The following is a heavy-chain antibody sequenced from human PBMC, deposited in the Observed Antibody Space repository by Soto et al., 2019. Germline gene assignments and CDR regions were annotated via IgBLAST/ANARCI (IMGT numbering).Heavy chain of an antibody. Sequence: GGSLRLSCAASGFTFSSYAMSWVRQAPGKGLEWVSAISGSGGSTYYADSVKGRFTISRDNSKNTLYLQMNSLRAEDTAVYYCAREGSLAQGGWWHRAFDIWGQGTMVTVSS. V-gene: IGHV3-23*01. CDR2: ISGSGGST. D-gene: IGHD2-15*01. CDR1: GFTFSSYA. J-gene: IGHJ3*02. CDR3: AREGSLAQGGWWHRAFDI.